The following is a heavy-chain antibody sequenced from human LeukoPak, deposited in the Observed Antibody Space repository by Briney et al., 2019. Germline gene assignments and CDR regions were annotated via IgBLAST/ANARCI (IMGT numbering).Heavy chain of an antibody. J-gene: IGHJ4*02. CDR2: IYYSGST. Sequence: NPSETLSLTCTVSGGSISSYYWSWIRQPPGKGLEWIGYIYYSGSTSYNPSLKSRVTILVDTSKNQFSLKLSSVTAADTAVYYCARAADYYDSSGYYPFDYWGQGTLVTVSS. CDR1: GGSISSYY. D-gene: IGHD3-22*01. CDR3: ARAADYYDSSGYYPFDY. V-gene: IGHV4-59*01.